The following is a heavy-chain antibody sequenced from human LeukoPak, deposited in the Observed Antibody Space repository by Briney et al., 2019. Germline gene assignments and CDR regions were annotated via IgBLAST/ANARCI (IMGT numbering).Heavy chain of an antibody. CDR3: AMEINGGFGSWFDP. CDR2: IYYSGST. CDR1: GGSISSGGYY. D-gene: IGHD3-10*01. J-gene: IGHJ5*02. Sequence: SETLSLTCTVSGGSISSGGYYWSWIRQHPGKGLEWIGYIYYSGSTYYNPSLKSRVTISVDTSKNQFSLKLSSVTAADTAVYYCAMEINGGFGSWFDPWGQGTLVTVSS. V-gene: IGHV4-31*03.